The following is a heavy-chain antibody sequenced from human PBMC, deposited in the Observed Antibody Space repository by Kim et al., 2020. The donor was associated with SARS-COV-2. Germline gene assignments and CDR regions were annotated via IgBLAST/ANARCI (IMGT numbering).Heavy chain of an antibody. Sequence: SETLSLTCTVSGDSVRGYFWSWIRQPPGKGLEWIGSIYSTGTTNYNPSLKSRVIMSVDTSRNHFSLNLTSVTAADTAVYYCARDPRTSGRAYLFDYWGQGTLVTVSS. CDR3: ARDPRTSGRAYLFDY. J-gene: IGHJ4*02. D-gene: IGHD3-3*01. CDR1: GDSVRGYF. V-gene: IGHV4-59*02. CDR2: IYSTGTT.